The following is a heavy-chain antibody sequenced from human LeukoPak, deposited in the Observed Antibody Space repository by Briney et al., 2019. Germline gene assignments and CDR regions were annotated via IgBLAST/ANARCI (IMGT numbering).Heavy chain of an antibody. J-gene: IGHJ1*01. CDR3: AKDQGFYGSGSYKEYFQH. Sequence: GGSLRHSCSASGFTFSSYAMTWVRQAPGKGLEWVSAISGSGDSTYYADSVKGRFTTSRGNSKNTLYLQMNSLRAEDTAVYYCAKDQGFYGSGSYKEYFQHWGQGTLVTVSS. V-gene: IGHV3-23*01. D-gene: IGHD3-10*01. CDR1: GFTFSSYA. CDR2: ISGSGDST.